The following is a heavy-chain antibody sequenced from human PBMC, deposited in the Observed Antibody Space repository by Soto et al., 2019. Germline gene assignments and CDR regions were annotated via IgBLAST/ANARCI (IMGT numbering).Heavy chain of an antibody. CDR3: ARDLRLDS. D-gene: IGHD2-21*02. CDR1: GASITSDDYY. CDR2: IYYSGST. J-gene: IGHJ4*02. V-gene: IGHV4-30-4*01. Sequence: PSETLSLTCTVSGASITSDDYYWSWIRQPPGKGLEWIGYIYYSGSTYYNPSLKSRATISIDRSKNQFSLMLDSVTAADTAVYYCARDLRLDSWGPGTLVTVSS.